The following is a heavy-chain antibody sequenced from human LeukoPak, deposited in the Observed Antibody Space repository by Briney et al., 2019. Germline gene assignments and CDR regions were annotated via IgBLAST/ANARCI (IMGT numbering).Heavy chain of an antibody. CDR1: GFTFSSYS. Sequence: GGSLRLSCAASGFTFSSYSMNWVRQAPGKGLEWVSSISSSSSYIYYADSVKGRFTISRDNAKNSLYLQMNSLRAEDTAVYYCARGSTYYDSSGQVPFDYWGQGTLVTVSS. V-gene: IGHV3-21*01. CDR2: ISSSSSYI. CDR3: ARGSTYYDSSGQVPFDY. J-gene: IGHJ4*02. D-gene: IGHD3-22*01.